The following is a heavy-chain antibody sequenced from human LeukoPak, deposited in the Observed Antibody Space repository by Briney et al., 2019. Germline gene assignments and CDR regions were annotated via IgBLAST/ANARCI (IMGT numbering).Heavy chain of an antibody. CDR2: IYPGDSNS. CDR1: GYGFTSYW. CDR3: ARHGSAFDI. V-gene: IGHV5-51*01. J-gene: IGHJ3*02. Sequence: GESLKISCRGSGYGFTSYWIVWVRQMPGKGLEWMGVIYPGDSNSRYSPSFQGQVTISADNSISTAYLQWSSLKASDTAMYYCARHGSAFDIWGQGTMVTVSS. D-gene: IGHD1-26*01.